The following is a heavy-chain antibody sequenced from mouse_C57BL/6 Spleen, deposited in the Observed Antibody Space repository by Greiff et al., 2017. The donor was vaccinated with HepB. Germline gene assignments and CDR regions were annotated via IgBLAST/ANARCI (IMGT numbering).Heavy chain of an antibody. Sequence: QVQLQQPGAELVMPGASVKLSCKASGYTFTSYWMHWVKQRPGQGLEWIGEIDPSDSYTNYNQKFKGKSTLTVDKSSSTAYMQLSSLTSEDSAVYYGARTDYYGSSYPFAYWGQGTLVTDSA. CDR3: ARTDYYGSSYPFAY. CDR1: GYTFTSYW. D-gene: IGHD1-1*01. V-gene: IGHV1-69*01. CDR2: IDPSDSYT. J-gene: IGHJ3*01.